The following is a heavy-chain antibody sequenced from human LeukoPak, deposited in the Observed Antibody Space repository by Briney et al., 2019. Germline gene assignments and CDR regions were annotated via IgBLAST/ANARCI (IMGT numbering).Heavy chain of an antibody. CDR1: GFTFDDYA. CDR3: AKGVTYHYDSGSVKWFDP. D-gene: IGHD3-10*01. CDR2: ISWKSDSI. Sequence: GGSLRLSCAASGFTFDDYAMHWVRQAPGKGLEWVSGISWKSDSIVYADSVKGRFTISRDNAKKSLYLLMNSLRAEDTALYYCAKGVTYHYDSGSVKWFDPWGQGTLVTVSS. J-gene: IGHJ5*02. V-gene: IGHV3-9*01.